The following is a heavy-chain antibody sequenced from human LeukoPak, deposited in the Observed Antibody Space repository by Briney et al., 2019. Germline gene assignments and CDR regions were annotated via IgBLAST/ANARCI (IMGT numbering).Heavy chain of an antibody. Sequence: SVKVSCKASGGTFSSYAISWVRQAPGQGLEWMGGIIPIFGTANYAQKFQGRVTITADESTGTAYMELSSLRSEDTAVYYCARVVGIAVAEYYFDYWGQGTLVTVSS. J-gene: IGHJ4*02. CDR1: GGTFSSYA. D-gene: IGHD6-19*01. CDR2: IIPIFGTA. V-gene: IGHV1-69*13. CDR3: ARVVGIAVAEYYFDY.